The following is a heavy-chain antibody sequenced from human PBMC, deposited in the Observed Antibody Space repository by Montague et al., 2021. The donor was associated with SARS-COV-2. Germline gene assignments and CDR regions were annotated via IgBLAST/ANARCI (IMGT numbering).Heavy chain of an antibody. CDR1: GGSFSTYS. J-gene: IGHJ6*03. D-gene: IGHD3-10*01. CDR3: ARLGDGVVPSPILGVGPYHSYYYMDV. Sequence: SETLSLTCAVHGGSFSTYSWNWIRQPPGKGLEWIGEIHHGGSTNYNPSLKSRVTISADTSKNQFSLKLTSVAAADTAVYYCARLGDGVVPSPILGVGPYHSYYYMDVWSKGTTVTVSS. CDR2: IHHGGST. V-gene: IGHV4-34*01.